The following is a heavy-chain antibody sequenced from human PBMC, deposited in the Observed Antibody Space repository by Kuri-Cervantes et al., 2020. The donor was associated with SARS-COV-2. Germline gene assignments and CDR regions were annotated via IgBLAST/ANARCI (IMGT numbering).Heavy chain of an antibody. CDR2: INHSGST. V-gene: IGHV4-34*01. CDR3: ARLVRQYSSSSSPDY. Sequence: ESLKISCAVYGGSFSGYYWSWIRQPPGKGLEWVGEINHSGSTYYSPSLKSRVTISVDMSKNQFSLNLNSVTAADTAVYYCARLVRQYSSSSSPDYWGQGTLVTVSS. J-gene: IGHJ4*02. D-gene: IGHD6-6*01. CDR1: GGSFSGYY.